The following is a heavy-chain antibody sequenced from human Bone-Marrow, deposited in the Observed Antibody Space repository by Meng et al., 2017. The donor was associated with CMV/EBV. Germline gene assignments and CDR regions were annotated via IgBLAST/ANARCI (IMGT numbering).Heavy chain of an antibody. J-gene: IGHJ4*02. CDR3: ARDLEDIVVVPAAPATPHFDY. CDR1: YG. CDR2: TSADNGNT. Sequence: YGIRWVRQAAGQGLEWMGWTSADNGNTNYAQKLQGRVTMTTDTSTSTAYMELRSLRSDDTAVYYCARDLEDIVVVPAAPATPHFDYWGQGTLVTVSS. D-gene: IGHD2-2*01. V-gene: IGHV1-18*01.